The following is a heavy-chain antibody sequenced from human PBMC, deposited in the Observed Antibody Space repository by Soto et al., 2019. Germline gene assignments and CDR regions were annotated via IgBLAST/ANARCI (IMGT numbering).Heavy chain of an antibody. D-gene: IGHD3-3*01. Sequence: SVKVSCKASGGTFSSYAISWVRQAPGQGLEWMGGIIPIFGTANYAQKFQGRVTITADESTSTAYMELSSLRSEDTAVYYCARATIFGVVIIPSHYYYYGMDVWGQGTTVTVSS. CDR3: ARATIFGVVIIPSHYYYYGMDV. J-gene: IGHJ6*02. V-gene: IGHV1-69*13. CDR2: IIPIFGTA. CDR1: GGTFSSYA.